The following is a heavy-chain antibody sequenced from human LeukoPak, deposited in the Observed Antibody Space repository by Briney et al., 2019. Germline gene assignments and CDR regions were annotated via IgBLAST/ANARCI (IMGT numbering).Heavy chain of an antibody. CDR3: ARNSYGSGSYYFDY. J-gene: IGHJ4*02. V-gene: IGHV4-4*02. CDR2: IYHSGST. CDR1: GGSISSSNW. Sequence: SETLSLTCAVSGGSISSSNWWNWVRQPPGKGLEWIGEIYHSGSTNYNPSLKSRVTISVDKSKNQFSLKLSSVTAADTAVYYCARNSYGSGSYYFDYWGQGTLVTVSS. D-gene: IGHD3-10*01.